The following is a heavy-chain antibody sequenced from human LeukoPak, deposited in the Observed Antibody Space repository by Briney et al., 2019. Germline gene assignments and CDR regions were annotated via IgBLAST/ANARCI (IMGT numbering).Heavy chain of an antibody. Sequence: PGGSLRLSCAASGFTFSSCSMNWVRQAPGKGLEWVSYISSSSSTIYYADSVKGRFTISRDNAKNSLYLQMNSLRDEDTAVYYCASTTYYYDSSGYSGPLGFDYWGQGTLVTVSS. CDR3: ASTTYYYDSSGYSGPLGFDY. V-gene: IGHV3-48*02. D-gene: IGHD3-22*01. J-gene: IGHJ4*02. CDR2: ISSSSSTI. CDR1: GFTFSSCS.